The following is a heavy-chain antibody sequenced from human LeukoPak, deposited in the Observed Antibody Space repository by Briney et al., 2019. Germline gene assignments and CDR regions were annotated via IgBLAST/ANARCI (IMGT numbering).Heavy chain of an antibody. CDR2: INSDGSST. D-gene: IGHD2-2*03. Sequence: GGSLRLSCAASGFTFSSYWMHWVRQAPGKGLVWVSRINSDGSSTKDADSVKGRFTISRDNAKNTLYLQMDSLRAEDTAVYHCARDGYLAPVIAFLDYWGQGTPVTVSS. J-gene: IGHJ4*02. CDR1: GFTFSSYW. V-gene: IGHV3-74*03. CDR3: ARDGYLAPVIAFLDY.